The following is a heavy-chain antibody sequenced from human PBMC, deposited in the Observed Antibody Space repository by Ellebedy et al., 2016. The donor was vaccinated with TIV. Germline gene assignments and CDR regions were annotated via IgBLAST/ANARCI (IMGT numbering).Heavy chain of an antibody. J-gene: IGHJ4*02. CDR2: ISENSGTTT. D-gene: IGHD3-3*01. V-gene: IGHV3-48*04. CDR1: GFSFSSYG. CDR3: ARDRDFWSGRSPQTD. Sequence: GGSLRLXCAASGFSFSSYGFNWVRQAPGQGLEFLAHISENSGTTTHYAESVRGRFTISRDNAKSSLYLQMNSLRVEDTAVYYCARDRDFWSGRSPQTDWGQGTLVTVSS.